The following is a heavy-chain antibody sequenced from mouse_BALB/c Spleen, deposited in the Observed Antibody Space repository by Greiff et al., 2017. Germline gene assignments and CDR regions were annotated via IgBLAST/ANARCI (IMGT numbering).Heavy chain of an antibody. Sequence: EVKLVESGGDLVKPGGSLKLSCAASGFTFSSYGMSWVRQTPDKRLEWVATISSGGSYTYYPDSVKGRFTISRYNAKNTLYLQMSSLKSEDTAMYYCARHKGAMDYWGQGTSVTVSS. V-gene: IGHV5-6*01. CDR3: ARHKGAMDY. J-gene: IGHJ4*01. CDR2: ISSGGSYT. CDR1: GFTFSSYG.